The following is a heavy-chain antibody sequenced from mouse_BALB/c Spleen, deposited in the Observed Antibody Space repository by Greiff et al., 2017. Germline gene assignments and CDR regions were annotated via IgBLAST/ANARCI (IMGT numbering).Heavy chain of an antibody. D-gene: IGHD1-1*01. Sequence: QVQLQQPGAELVKPGASVKLSCKASGYTFTSYWMHWVKQRPGQGLEWIGEINPSNGRTNYNEKFKSKATLTVDKSSSTAYMQLSSLTSEDSAVYYCARKGNYYGYAMDYWGQGTSVTVSS. CDR3: ARKGNYYGYAMDY. CDR2: INPSNGRT. CDR1: GYTFTSYW. V-gene: IGHV1S81*02. J-gene: IGHJ4*01.